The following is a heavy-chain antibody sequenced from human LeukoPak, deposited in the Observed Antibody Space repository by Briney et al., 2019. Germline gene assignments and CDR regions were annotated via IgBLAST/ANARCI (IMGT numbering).Heavy chain of an antibody. CDR3: ATLSIAARRGVMDV. CDR2: IYSGGST. D-gene: IGHD6-6*01. CDR1: GFTVSSNY. V-gene: IGHV3-66*01. Sequence: PGGSLRLSCAASGFTVSSNYMSWVRQAPGKGLEWVSVIYSGGSTYYADSVKGRFTISRDNSKNTLYLQMNSLRAEDTAVYYCATLSIAARRGVMDVWGKGTTVTVSS. J-gene: IGHJ6*03.